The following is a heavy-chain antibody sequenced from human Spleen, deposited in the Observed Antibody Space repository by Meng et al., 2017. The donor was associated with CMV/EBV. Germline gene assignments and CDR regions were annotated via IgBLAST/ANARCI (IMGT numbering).Heavy chain of an antibody. CDR3: ARESWELQRD. V-gene: IGHV4-39*07. CDR2: SHYSGST. J-gene: IGHJ4*02. CDR1: GASISSSSYN. D-gene: IGHD4-23*01. Sequence: SETLSLTCTVSGASISSSSYNWGWIRQPPGKGLEWIGSSHYSGSTSYNPSIRSRVAISVDTSKNHFSLKLSSVTAADTAVYYCARESWELQRDWGQGTLVTVSS.